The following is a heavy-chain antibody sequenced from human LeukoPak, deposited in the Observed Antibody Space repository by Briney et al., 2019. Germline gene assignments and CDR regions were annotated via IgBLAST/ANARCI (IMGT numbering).Heavy chain of an antibody. CDR1: GLTLRSQW. CDR2: ISYDRSNK. D-gene: IGHD6-19*01. V-gene: IGHV3-30*01. CDR3: ARDGVAGVSWYFDL. Sequence: GGSLRLSFAVSGLTLRSQWMHRVRQAPAKGVERVAVISYDRSNKYYADSGKSRFTISRDNSKNTLYLQMNGLRAEDTAVYYCARDGVAGVSWYFDLWGRGTLVTVSS. J-gene: IGHJ2*01.